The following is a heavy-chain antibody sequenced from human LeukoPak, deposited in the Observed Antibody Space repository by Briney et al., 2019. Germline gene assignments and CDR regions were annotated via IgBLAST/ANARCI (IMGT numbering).Heavy chain of an antibody. J-gene: IGHJ4*02. V-gene: IGHV3-21*01. CDR1: GVTFSSDT. D-gene: IGHD5-18*01. Sequence: GVSLTLSCAASGVTFSSDTLNRVLQAAGHGLEWASSISSGSTYMYYADSVKGRFTISRDNSKNTVSLQMNSLKPEDTALYYCVKAIRRGYNFGYYQFAYWGQGTLVSVSS. CDR2: ISSGSTYM. CDR3: VKAIRRGYNFGYYQFAY.